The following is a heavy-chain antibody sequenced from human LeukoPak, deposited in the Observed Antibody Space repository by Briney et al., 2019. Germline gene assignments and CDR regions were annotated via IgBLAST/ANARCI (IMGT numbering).Heavy chain of an antibody. CDR2: ISGSGGST. CDR3: AKSQRLYVWGSYRHFDY. CDR1: GFTFSSYA. D-gene: IGHD3-16*02. J-gene: IGHJ4*02. V-gene: IGHV3-23*01. Sequence: GGSLRLSCAASGFTFSSYAMSWVRPAPGKGLEWVSAISGSGGSTYYADSVKGRFTISRDNSKNTLYLQMNSLRAEDTAVYYCAKSQRLYVWGSYRHFDYWGQGTLVTASS.